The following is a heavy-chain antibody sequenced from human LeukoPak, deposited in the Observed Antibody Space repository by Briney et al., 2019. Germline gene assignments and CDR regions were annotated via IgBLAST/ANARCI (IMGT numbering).Heavy chain of an antibody. CDR2: ISGSSSYI. Sequence: PGGSLRLSCAASGFTFSSYSMNWVRQAPGKGLEWVSSISGSSSYIYYADSVKGRFTISRDNAKNSLYLQMNSLRAEDTAIYYCARDRAVYCSGGSCQYFQHWGQGTLVTVSS. CDR3: ARDRAVYCSGGSCQYFQH. V-gene: IGHV3-21*01. J-gene: IGHJ1*01. D-gene: IGHD2-15*01. CDR1: GFTFSSYS.